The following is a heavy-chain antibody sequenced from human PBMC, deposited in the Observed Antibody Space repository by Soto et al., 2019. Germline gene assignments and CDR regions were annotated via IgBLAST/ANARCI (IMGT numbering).Heavy chain of an antibody. J-gene: IGHJ4*02. CDR1: GYTFTSYA. V-gene: IGHV1-46*01. CDR2: INPSGGST. Sequence: ASVKVSCKASGYTFTSYAMHWVRQAPGQGLEWMGIINPSGGSTSYAQKFQGRVTMTRDTSTSTVYMELSSLRSEDTAVYYCARRVYCGGDCYSSSYFDYWGQGTLVTVSS. D-gene: IGHD2-21*02. CDR3: ARRVYCGGDCYSSSYFDY.